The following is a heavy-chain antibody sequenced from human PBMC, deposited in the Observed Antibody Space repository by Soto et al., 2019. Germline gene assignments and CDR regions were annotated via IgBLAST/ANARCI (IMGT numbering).Heavy chain of an antibody. CDR3: ARPRFVLSGADAFDS. CDR1: GYSFTSYW. D-gene: IGHD2-15*01. Sequence: GESLKISCKGSGYSFTSYWIGWVRQMPGKGLEWMGIIYPGDSDTRYSPSFQGQVTISADKSISTAYLQWSSLKASDTAMYYCARPRFVLSGADAFDSWGQGTMVRVSS. V-gene: IGHV5-51*01. CDR2: IYPGDSDT. J-gene: IGHJ3*02.